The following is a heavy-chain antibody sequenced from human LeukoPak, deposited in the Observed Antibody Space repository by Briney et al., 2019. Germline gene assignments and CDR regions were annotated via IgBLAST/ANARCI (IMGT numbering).Heavy chain of an antibody. V-gene: IGHV3-53*01. Sequence: GGSLRLSCVVSGFTVSGDYISWFRQAPGKGLEWVSVLYYGVSTYYKDSVKGRFTTSGDNFNNTVYLQMNSLRAEDTAVYYCARGRQNYGDYPYWGQGTLVTVSS. CDR3: ARGRQNYGDYPY. J-gene: IGHJ4*02. D-gene: IGHD4-17*01. CDR2: LYYGVST. CDR1: GFTVSGDY.